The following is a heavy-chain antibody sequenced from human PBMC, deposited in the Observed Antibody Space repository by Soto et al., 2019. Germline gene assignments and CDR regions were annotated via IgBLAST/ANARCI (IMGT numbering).Heavy chain of an antibody. CDR3: AKDSGYNYGYFRWFDP. J-gene: IGHJ5*02. CDR2: IYYSGST. D-gene: IGHD5-18*01. CDR1: GGSIRSGDYY. V-gene: IGHV4-61*08. Sequence: SETLSLTCTVSGGSIRSGDYYWSWIRQPPGRGLEWIGYIYYSGSTNYNPALKSRVTISVDTSKSQFSLKLSSVTAADTAVYYCAKDSGYNYGYFRWFDPWGQGTQVTVSS.